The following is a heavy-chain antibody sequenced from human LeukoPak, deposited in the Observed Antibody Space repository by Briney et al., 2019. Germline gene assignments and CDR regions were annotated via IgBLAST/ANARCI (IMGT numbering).Heavy chain of an antibody. Sequence: PSETLSLTCTVSGGSISSSSYYWGWIRQPPGKGLEWIGSIYYSGSTYYNPSLKSRVTISVDTSKNQFSLKLSSVTAADTAVYYCARHRRASDWFIDLWGRGTLVTVSS. CDR3: ARHRRASDWFIDL. V-gene: IGHV4-39*01. J-gene: IGHJ2*01. CDR2: IYYSGST. D-gene: IGHD6-19*01. CDR1: GGSISSSSYY.